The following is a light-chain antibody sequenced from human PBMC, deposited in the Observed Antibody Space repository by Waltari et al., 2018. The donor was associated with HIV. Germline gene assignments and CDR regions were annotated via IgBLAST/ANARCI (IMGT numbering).Light chain of an antibody. J-gene: IGKJ4*01. V-gene: IGKV3-20*01. CDR3: QQYGSSPLT. Sequence: EIVLTQSPGTLSLSPGERATLSCRASQSVTSSFLSWYQQKPGQAPRLLIYGASSRATGIPDRFRGGVSGTDFTLTISRLEPEDFAVYYCQQYGSSPLTFGGGTKVDIK. CDR1: QSVTSSF. CDR2: GAS.